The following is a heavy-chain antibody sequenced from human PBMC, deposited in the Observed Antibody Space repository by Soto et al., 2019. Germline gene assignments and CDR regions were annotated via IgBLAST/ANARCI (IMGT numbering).Heavy chain of an antibody. CDR3: TKSWLFEKNWFDP. Sequence: GGSLRLSCAASGFSFTTYGMSWVRQAPGKGLEWVSDISSTGLYTYLADSVKGRFTISRDNSKNTLYLQMNSLRVDDTAVYFCTKSWLFEKNWFDPWGQGTLVPVSS. CDR2: ISSTGLYT. D-gene: IGHD3-22*01. V-gene: IGHV3-23*01. J-gene: IGHJ5*02. CDR1: GFSFTTYG.